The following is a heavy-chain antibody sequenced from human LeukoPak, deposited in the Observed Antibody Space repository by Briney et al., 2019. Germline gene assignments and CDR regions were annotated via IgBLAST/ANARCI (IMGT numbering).Heavy chain of an antibody. D-gene: IGHD6-19*01. J-gene: IGHJ3*02. CDR3: ARDLYSSGWTDAFDI. CDR1: GYTLTELS. V-gene: IGHV1-2*02. CDR2: INPNSGDT. Sequence: ASVEVSCKVSGYTLTELSMHWVRQAPGQGLEWMGWINPNSGDTNYSQKFQGRVSMTRDASINTAYMELSRLTSDDTAVYYCARDLYSSGWTDAFDIWGQGTMVTVSS.